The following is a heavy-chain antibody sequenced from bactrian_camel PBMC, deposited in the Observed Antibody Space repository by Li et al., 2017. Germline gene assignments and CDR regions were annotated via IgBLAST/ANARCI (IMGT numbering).Heavy chain of an antibody. Sequence: HVQLVESGGGLVQPGGSLRLSCAASGFTFSRHWMYWVRQTPGKGLEWVSTIYSSGDTLYYADSVKGRFTISRDSTKNMLYLQMNSLKSEDTALYYCAITYCSGGYCPLISDRVFAYLGQGTQVTVS. J-gene: IGHJ6*01. CDR1: GFTFSRHW. V-gene: IGHV3S1*01. CDR3: AITYCSGGYCPLISDRVFAY. D-gene: IGHD2*01. CDR2: IYSSGDTL.